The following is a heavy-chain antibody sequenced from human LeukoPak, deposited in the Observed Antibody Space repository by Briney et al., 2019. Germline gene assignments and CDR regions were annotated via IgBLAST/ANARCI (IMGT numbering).Heavy chain of an antibody. V-gene: IGHV3-7*05. CDR3: ARDKSYGDSEDH. D-gene: IGHD4-17*01. J-gene: IGHJ4*02. CDR2: INQDGSEK. CDR1: GFTFSSYW. Sequence: QPGGSLRLSCAASGFTFSSYWMSWVRPAPGKGLEWVANINQDGSEKYYVDSVKGRFTISRDNAKNSLYLQMNTLRAEDTAVYFCARDKSYGDSEDHWGQGTLVTVSS.